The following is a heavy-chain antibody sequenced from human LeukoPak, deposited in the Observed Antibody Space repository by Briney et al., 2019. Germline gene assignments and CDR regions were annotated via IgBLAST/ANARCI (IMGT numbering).Heavy chain of an antibody. J-gene: IGHJ5*02. Sequence: GGSLRLSCAASGFTFSSYGMYWVRQAPGKGLEWVALMSYDGSNKYYADSVKGRFTISRDNSKNTLYLQMNSLRAEDTAVYYCAVAIFGVVPPFDPWGQGTLVTVSS. V-gene: IGHV3-30*03. CDR1: GFTFSSYG. CDR2: MSYDGSNK. D-gene: IGHD3-3*01. CDR3: AVAIFGVVPPFDP.